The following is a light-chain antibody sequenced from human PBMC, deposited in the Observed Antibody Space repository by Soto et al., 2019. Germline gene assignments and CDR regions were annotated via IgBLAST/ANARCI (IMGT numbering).Light chain of an antibody. Sequence: DIQMTQSPSSLSASVGDRVTITCRASQGIRNDLGWYQQKPGKAPKRLIYAASSLQSGVPSTFRGSGSEKEFTLTISSLKPEDFATYYCLQDDSYARTFGQGTKEEI. V-gene: IGKV1-17*01. CDR2: AAS. CDR3: LQDDSYART. CDR1: QGIRND. J-gene: IGKJ1*01.